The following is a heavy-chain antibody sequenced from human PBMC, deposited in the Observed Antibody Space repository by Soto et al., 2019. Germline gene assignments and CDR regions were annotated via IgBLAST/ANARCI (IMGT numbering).Heavy chain of an antibody. CDR3: ARDLLQRNYYYMDV. CDR1: GYTFTSYG. V-gene: IGHV1-18*01. Sequence: ASVKVSCKASGYTFTSYGISWVRQAPGQGLEWMGWISAYNGNTNYAQKFQGRVTMTTDISTSTAYMELSSLRSEDTAVYYCARDLLQRNYYYMDVWGKGTTVTVSS. J-gene: IGHJ6*03. D-gene: IGHD1-26*01. CDR2: ISAYNGNT.